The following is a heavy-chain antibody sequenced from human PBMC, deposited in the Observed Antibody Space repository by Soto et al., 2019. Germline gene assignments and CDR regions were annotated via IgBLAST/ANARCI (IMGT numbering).Heavy chain of an antibody. J-gene: IGHJ4*02. D-gene: IGHD5-12*01. Sequence: GASVKVSCKASGYTFTSYDINWVRQATGQGLEWMGWMNPNSGNTGYAQKFQGRVTMTRNTSISTAYMELSSLRSEDTSVYYCARGLSWRKFSGFPGWGQGTLVTVSS. V-gene: IGHV1-8*01. CDR1: GYTFTSYD. CDR2: MNPNSGNT. CDR3: ARGLSWRKFSGFPG.